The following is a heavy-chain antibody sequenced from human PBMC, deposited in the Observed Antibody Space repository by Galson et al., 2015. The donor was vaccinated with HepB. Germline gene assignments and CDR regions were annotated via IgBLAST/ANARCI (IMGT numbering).Heavy chain of an antibody. V-gene: IGHV3-30*04. D-gene: IGHD1-26*01. CDR1: GFIFNTYT. CDR3: VRDAMGRGSGSYSAFDY. CDR2: ISSAGNTQ. Sequence: SLRLSCAASGFIFNTYTMHWVRQAPGKGLVWVAAISSAGNTQFHADSMKGRFTFSRDNSENILYLEIDSLRVEDTAVYYCVRDAMGRGSGSYSAFDYWGQGTLVAVSS. J-gene: IGHJ4*02.